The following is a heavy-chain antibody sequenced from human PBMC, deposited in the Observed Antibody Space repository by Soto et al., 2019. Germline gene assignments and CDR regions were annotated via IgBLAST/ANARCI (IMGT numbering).Heavy chain of an antibody. CDR2: INVGEKKT. J-gene: IGHJ4*02. V-gene: IGHV1-3*01. CDR3: ARVLRGLTIFGVAQPGYD. CDR1: GYPFTNYA. D-gene: IGHD3-3*01. Sequence: XSVKVSFKASGYPFTNYAVHLVRQAPGQRLEWVGWINVGEKKTRYSQTFQGRVTITSDQSANTAYMELSRLKFEDTAVYYCARVLRGLTIFGVAQPGYDWGQGTLVTVSS.